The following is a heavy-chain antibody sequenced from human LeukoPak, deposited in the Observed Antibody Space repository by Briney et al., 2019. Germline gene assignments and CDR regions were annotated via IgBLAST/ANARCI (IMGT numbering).Heavy chain of an antibody. V-gene: IGHV1-8*01. CDR3: ARGPGYSFGRYYYYYYGMDV. D-gene: IGHD5-18*01. CDR1: GYTFTSYD. CDR2: MNPNSGNT. J-gene: IGHJ6*02. Sequence: VSVKVSCKASGYTFTSYDINWVRQATGQGLEWMGWMNPNSGNTGYAQKFQGRVTMTRNTSISTAYMELSSLRSEDTAVYYCARGPGYSFGRYYYYYYGMDVWGQGTTVTVSS.